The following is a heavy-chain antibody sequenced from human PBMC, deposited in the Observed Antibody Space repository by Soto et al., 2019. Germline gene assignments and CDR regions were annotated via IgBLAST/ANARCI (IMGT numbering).Heavy chain of an antibody. CDR2: IWYDGSNK. Sequence: QVQLVESGGGVVQPGRSLRLSCAASGFTFSSYGMHWVRQAPGKGLEWVAVIWYDGSNKYYADSVKGRFTISRDNSKNTLYLEMNSLRAEDTAVYYCAKIAGGGPFDYWGQGTLVTVSS. CDR1: GFTFSSYG. D-gene: IGHD6-19*01. J-gene: IGHJ4*02. CDR3: AKIAGGGPFDY. V-gene: IGHV3-33*06.